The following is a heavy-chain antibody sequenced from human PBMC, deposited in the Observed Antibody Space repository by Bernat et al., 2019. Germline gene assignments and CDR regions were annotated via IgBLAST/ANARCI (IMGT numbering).Heavy chain of an antibody. CDR1: GYTFTDYY. CDR2: VDPEDGET. Sequence: EVQLVQSGAEVKKPGVTVKISCKVSGYTFTDYYIHWVQQAPGKGLEWMGLVDPEDGETIYAEKFQGRVTITADTSTDTAYMALGSLRSEDTAEYYCATLQIGEGLHDAFDIWGQGTMVTVSS. V-gene: IGHV1-69-2*01. CDR3: ATLQIGEGLHDAFDI. D-gene: IGHD2-21*01. J-gene: IGHJ3*02.